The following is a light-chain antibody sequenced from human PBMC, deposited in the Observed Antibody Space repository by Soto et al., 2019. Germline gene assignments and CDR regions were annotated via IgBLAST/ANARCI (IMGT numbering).Light chain of an antibody. CDR2: GNN. CDR1: RSNIGAGYD. V-gene: IGLV1-40*01. Sequence: QAVVTQPPSVSGAPGQRVTISCTGTRSNIGAGYDVHWYQQLPGTAPKLLIHGNNNRPSGVPDRFSGSKSGTSASLAITGLQAEDEGDYYCQSYDSSLRRPHGLFGGGTQLTVL. J-gene: IGLJ3*02. CDR3: QSYDSSLRRPHGL.